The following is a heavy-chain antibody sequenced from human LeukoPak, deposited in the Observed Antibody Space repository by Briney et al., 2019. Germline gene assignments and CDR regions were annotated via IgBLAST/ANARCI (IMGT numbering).Heavy chain of an antibody. CDR3: ATIPRYCSSTSCSLYGY. J-gene: IGHJ4*02. CDR1: GYTFTGYY. V-gene: IGHV1-2*02. D-gene: IGHD2-2*01. CDR2: IDPNSGGT. Sequence: ASVKVSCKASGYTFTGYYVHWVRQAPGQGLEWMGWIDPNSGGTNYAQKFQGRVTMTRDTSISTACMELSRLRSDDTAVYYCATIPRYCSSTSCSLYGYWGQGTLVTVSS.